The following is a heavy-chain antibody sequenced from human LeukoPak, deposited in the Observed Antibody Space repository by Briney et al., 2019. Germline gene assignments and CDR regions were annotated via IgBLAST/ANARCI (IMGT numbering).Heavy chain of an antibody. Sequence: GGSLRLSCAASGFTFSSYSMNWVRQAPGKGLEWVSSISSSSSYIYYADSVKGQFTISRDNAKNSLYLQMNSLRAEDTAVYYCARAQGGVYSSSWYPYFDYWGQGTLVTVSS. CDR1: GFTFSSYS. D-gene: IGHD6-13*01. CDR2: ISSSSSYI. J-gene: IGHJ4*02. CDR3: ARAQGGVYSSSWYPYFDY. V-gene: IGHV3-21*01.